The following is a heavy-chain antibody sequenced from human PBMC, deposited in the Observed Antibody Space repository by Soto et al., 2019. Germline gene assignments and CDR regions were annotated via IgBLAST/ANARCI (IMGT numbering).Heavy chain of an antibody. CDR3: AIIVATIPLFDY. J-gene: IGHJ4*02. CDR2: IKQDGSEK. D-gene: IGHD5-12*01. V-gene: IGHV3-7*01. CDR1: GFTFSSYW. Sequence: ESGGGLVQPGGSLRLSCAASGFTFSSYWMSWVRQAPGKGLEWVANIKQDGSEKYYVDSVKGRFTISRDNAKNSLYLQMNSLRAEDTAVYYCAIIVATIPLFDYWCQGTLVTVSS.